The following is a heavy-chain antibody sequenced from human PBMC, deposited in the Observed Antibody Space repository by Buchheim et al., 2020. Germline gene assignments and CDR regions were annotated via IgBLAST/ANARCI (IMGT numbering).Heavy chain of an antibody. CDR2: INQSGST. CDR3: GAVAGTFYYYGMDV. CDR1: GGSFSNYH. Sequence: QVQLQQWGAGLLKPWETLSLTCAVYGGSFSNYHWSWIRQPPGKGLEWIGEINQSGSTNYNPSLKSRVTISVDTSKKQISLKRSSVTAADTAVYYCGAVAGTFYYYGMDVWGQGTT. D-gene: IGHD6-19*01. V-gene: IGHV4-34*01. J-gene: IGHJ6*02.